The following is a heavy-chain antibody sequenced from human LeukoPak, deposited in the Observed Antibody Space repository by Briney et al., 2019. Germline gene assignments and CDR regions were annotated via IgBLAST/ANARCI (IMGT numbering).Heavy chain of an antibody. Sequence: ASVKVSCKASGYTFTSYDINWVRQATGQGLEWMGWMNPNSGNTGYAQKFQGRVTMTRNTSISTAYMELSSLRSEDTAVYYCARVLEVRPYYYYYMDVWGKGTTVTVSS. CDR3: ARVLEVRPYYYYYMDV. D-gene: IGHD3-3*01. CDR1: GYTFTSYD. J-gene: IGHJ6*03. V-gene: IGHV1-8*01. CDR2: MNPNSGNT.